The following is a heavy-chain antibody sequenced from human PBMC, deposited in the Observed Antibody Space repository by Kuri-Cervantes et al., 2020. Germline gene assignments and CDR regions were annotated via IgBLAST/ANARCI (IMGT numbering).Heavy chain of an antibody. D-gene: IGHD4-23*01. CDR3: ARGPLRWGISGYMDV. V-gene: IGHV1-69*05. Sequence: SVKVSCKASGGTFSSYSISWVRQAPGEGLEWMGGIIPIFGAANYAQKFQGRVTITTDESTSTAYMELSSLRSEDTAVYYCARGPLRWGISGYMDVWGKGTTVTVSS. J-gene: IGHJ6*03. CDR2: IIPIFGAA. CDR1: GGTFSSYS.